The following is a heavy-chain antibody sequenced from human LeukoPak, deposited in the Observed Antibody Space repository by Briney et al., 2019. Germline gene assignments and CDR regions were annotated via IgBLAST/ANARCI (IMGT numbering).Heavy chain of an antibody. CDR2: IYYSGST. Sequence: SETLSLTCTMSGASVSSGSYYWTWIRQPAGKGLEWIGSIYYSGSTYYNPSLKSRVTISVDTSKNQFSLKLSSVTAADKAVYYCAAVVMGRFDPWGQGTLVTVSS. V-gene: IGHV4-39*07. J-gene: IGHJ5*02. D-gene: IGHD3-22*01. CDR1: GASVSSGSYY. CDR3: AAVVMGRFDP.